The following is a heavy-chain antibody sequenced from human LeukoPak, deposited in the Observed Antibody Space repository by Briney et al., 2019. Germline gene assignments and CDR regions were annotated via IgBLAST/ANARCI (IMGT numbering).Heavy chain of an antibody. V-gene: IGHV1-3*01. Sequence: PQASVKVSCKASGYTFTSYAMHWVRQAPGQRLEWMGWINAGNGNTKYSQKFQGRVTITRDTSASTAYMELSSLRSEDTAVYYCASSEHYYYGMDVWGQGTTVTVSS. CDR1: GYTFTSYA. CDR3: ASSEHYYYGMDV. J-gene: IGHJ6*02. D-gene: IGHD1-26*01. CDR2: INAGNGNT.